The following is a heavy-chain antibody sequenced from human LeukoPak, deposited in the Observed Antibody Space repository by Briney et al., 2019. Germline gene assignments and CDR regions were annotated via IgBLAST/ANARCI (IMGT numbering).Heavy chain of an antibody. D-gene: IGHD3-22*01. CDR1: GFTFINYS. CDR3: ARMRNYYDSSGYYRVEYYFDY. CDR2: ISSSSSYI. Sequence: GGSLRLSCTASGFTFINYSMNWVRQAPGKGLEWVSSISSSSSYIYYADSVKGRFTISRDNAKNSLYLQMNSLRAEDTAVYYCARMRNYYDSSGYYRVEYYFDYWGQGTLVTVSS. J-gene: IGHJ4*02. V-gene: IGHV3-21*01.